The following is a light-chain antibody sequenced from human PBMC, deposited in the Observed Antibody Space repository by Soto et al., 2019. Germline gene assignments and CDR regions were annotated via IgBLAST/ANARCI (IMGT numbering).Light chain of an antibody. CDR3: HQYGNSPQT. J-gene: IGKJ1*01. Sequence: EIVMTHSPATLSVSPWERATLSCRASESVGSNLAWYQQKPGQAPRLLIYGASSRATGIPDRFSGSGSGTVFTLTINILEPDDFAVYYCHQYGNSPQTFGQGTKVDIK. V-gene: IGKV3-20*01. CDR1: ESVGSN. CDR2: GAS.